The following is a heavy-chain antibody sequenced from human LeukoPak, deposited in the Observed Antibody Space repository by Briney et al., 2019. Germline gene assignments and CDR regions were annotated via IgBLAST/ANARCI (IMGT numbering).Heavy chain of an antibody. V-gene: IGHV3-21*01. CDR1: GFTFSSYS. J-gene: IGHJ4*02. Sequence: GGSLRLSCAAPGFTFSSYSMNWVRQAPGKGLEWVSSISSSSSYIYYADSVKGRFTISRDNAKNSLYLQMNSLRAEDTAVYYCASTRGDRKDYWGQGTLVTVSS. CDR3: ASTRGDRKDY. CDR2: ISSSSSYI.